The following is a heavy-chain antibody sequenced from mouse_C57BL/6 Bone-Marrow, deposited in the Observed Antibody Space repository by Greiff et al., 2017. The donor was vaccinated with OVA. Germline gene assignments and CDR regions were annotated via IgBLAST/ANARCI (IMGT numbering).Heavy chain of an antibody. CDR3: ARPYGYYAMDY. D-gene: IGHD1-1*02. Sequence: QVQLQQPGAELVRPGASVKLSCKASGYTFTSYWMNWVKQRPEQGLEWIGRIDPYASETHYNQKFKDKAILTVDKSSSTAYMQLSSLTSEDSAVYYGARPYGYYAMDYWGQGTSVTVSS. CDR2: IDPYASET. J-gene: IGHJ4*01. V-gene: IGHV1-74*01. CDR1: GYTFTSYW.